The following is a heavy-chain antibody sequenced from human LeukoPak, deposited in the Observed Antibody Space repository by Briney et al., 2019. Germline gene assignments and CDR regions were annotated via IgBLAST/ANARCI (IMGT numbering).Heavy chain of an antibody. Sequence: KPGGSLRLSCAASGFTFSDYYMTWIRQAPGKGLEWVSYISSSTTCTNYGDSVKGRFTISRDKAKNSLYLQMNSLRAEDTAMYYCARGLNMVATLSFGMDVWGQGTTVTVSS. CDR1: GFTFSDYY. CDR3: ARGLNMVATLSFGMDV. J-gene: IGHJ6*02. D-gene: IGHD5-12*01. CDR2: ISSSTTCT. V-gene: IGHV3-11*05.